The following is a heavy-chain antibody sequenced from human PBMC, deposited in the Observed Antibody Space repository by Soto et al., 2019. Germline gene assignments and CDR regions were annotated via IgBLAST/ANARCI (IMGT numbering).Heavy chain of an antibody. CDR3: AKFQVPVPAADNYYYYYGMDV. Sequence: GGSLRLSCAASGFTFSSYGMHWVRQAPGKGLEWVAVISYDGSNKYYADSGKGRFTISRDNSKNTLYLQMNSLRAEDTAVYYCAKFQVPVPAADNYYYYYGMDVWGQGTTVTVSS. D-gene: IGHD2-2*01. CDR2: ISYDGSNK. CDR1: GFTFSSYG. J-gene: IGHJ6*02. V-gene: IGHV3-30*18.